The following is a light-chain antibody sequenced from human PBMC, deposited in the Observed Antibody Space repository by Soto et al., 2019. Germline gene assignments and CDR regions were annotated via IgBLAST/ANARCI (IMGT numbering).Light chain of an antibody. V-gene: IGKV3-20*01. J-gene: IGKJ4*01. Sequence: EVVLTQSPGTLSLSPGERATLSCRASQSVSSNYLAWYQQKPGQAPRLLIYGVSTRATGIPDRFSGSGSGTGFSLTISRLEPEDFAMYYCQQYSTSPLTFGGGTKV. CDR3: QQYSTSPLT. CDR1: QSVSSNY. CDR2: GVS.